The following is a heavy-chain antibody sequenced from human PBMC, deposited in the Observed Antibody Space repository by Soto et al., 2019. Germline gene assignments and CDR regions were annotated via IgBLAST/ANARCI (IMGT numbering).Heavy chain of an antibody. CDR3: ARRYGTSMDV. CDR2: IYYSGST. D-gene: IGHD5-18*01. V-gene: IGHV4-59*01. CDR1: GGSISSYY. Sequence: TLSLTCTVSGGSISSYYWSWIRQPPGKGLQRIGYIYYSGSTNYNPSLKSRVTISVDTSKNQFSLKLSSVTAADTAVYYCARRYGTSMDVWGQGTTVTVSS. J-gene: IGHJ6*02.